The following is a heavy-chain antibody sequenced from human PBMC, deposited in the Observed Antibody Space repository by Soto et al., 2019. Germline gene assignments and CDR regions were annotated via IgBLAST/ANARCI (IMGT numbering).Heavy chain of an antibody. CDR3: ARGRMKTVTTHYYYYYMDV. CDR2: IKQDGSEK. Sequence: EVQLVESGGGLVQPGGSLRLSCAASGFTFSSYWMSWVRQAPGKGLEWVAYIKQDGSEKYYVDSVKGRFTISRDNAKNSLYLQMNSLRAEDTAVYYCARGRMKTVTTHYYYYYMDVWGKGTTVTVSS. D-gene: IGHD4-17*01. CDR1: GFTFSSYW. J-gene: IGHJ6*03. V-gene: IGHV3-7*01.